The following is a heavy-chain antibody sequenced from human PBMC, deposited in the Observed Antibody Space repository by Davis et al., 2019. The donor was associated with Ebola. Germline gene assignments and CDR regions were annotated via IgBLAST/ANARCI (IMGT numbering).Heavy chain of an antibody. CDR1: GCTFSSYA. V-gene: IGHV1-69*13. D-gene: IGHD2-2*01. CDR3: ARDRKIVVVPAAIGYYYYGMDV. J-gene: IGHJ6*02. CDR2: IIPIFGTA. Sequence: SVKVSCKASGCTFSSYAISWVRQAPGQGLEWMGGIIPIFGTANYAQKFQGRVTITADESTSTAYMELRSLRSDDTAVYYCARDRKIVVVPAAIGYYYYGMDVWGQGTTVTVSS.